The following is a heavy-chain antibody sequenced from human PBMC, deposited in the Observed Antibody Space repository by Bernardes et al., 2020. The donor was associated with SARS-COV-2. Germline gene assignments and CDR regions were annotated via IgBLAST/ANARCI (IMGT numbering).Heavy chain of an antibody. V-gene: IGHV3-23*01. CDR3: AKDQGGPDYYYYYGMDV. CDR2: ISGSGGST. J-gene: IGHJ6*02. CDR1: GFTFSSYA. Sequence: GGSLRLSCAASGFTFSSYAMSWVRQAPGKGLEWVSAISGSGGSTYYADSVKGRFTISRDNSKNTLYLQMNSLRAEDTAVYYCAKDQGGPDYYYYYGMDVWGQGTTVTVSS.